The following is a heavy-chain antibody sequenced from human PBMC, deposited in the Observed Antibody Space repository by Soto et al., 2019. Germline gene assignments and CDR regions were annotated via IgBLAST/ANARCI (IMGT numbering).Heavy chain of an antibody. V-gene: IGHV3-23*01. CDR1: GFTFSSYA. D-gene: IGHD5-12*01. CDR2: ISGSGGST. Sequence: GGSLRLSCAASGFTFSSYAMSWVRQAPGKGLEWVSAISGSGGSTYYADSVKGRFTISRDNSKNTLYLQMNSLRAEDTAVYYCAKHSEYSPRGDWFDPWGQGTLVTVSS. J-gene: IGHJ5*02. CDR3: AKHSEYSPRGDWFDP.